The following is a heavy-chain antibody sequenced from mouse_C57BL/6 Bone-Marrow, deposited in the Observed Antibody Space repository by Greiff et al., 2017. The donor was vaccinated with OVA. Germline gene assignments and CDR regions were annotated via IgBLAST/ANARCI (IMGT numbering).Heavy chain of an antibody. CDR3: TRTYYDPDY. D-gene: IGHD2-10*01. CDR1: GYTFTDYE. CDR2: IDPETGGT. J-gene: IGHJ2*01. Sequence: QVQLQQSGAELVRPGASVTLSCKASGYTFTDYEMHWVKQTPVHGLEWIGAIDPETGGTAYNQKFKGEAILTADKSSSTAYMELRSLTSEDSAVYYCTRTYYDPDYWGQGTTLTVSS. V-gene: IGHV1-15*01.